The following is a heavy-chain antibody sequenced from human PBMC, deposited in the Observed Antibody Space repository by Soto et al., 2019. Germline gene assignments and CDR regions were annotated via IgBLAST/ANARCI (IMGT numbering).Heavy chain of an antibody. CDR3: VKGKLLGDY. CDR1: GGSIDSSTYY. D-gene: IGHD3-3*02. J-gene: IGHJ4*02. CDR2: ISGSGGST. V-gene: IGHV3-23*01. Sequence: PSETLSLTCTVSGGSIDSSTYYWGWIRQPPGKGLEWVSGISGSGGSTYYADSVKGRFSISRDNSKNTLYLQMNSLRAEDTAVYYCVKGKLLGDYWGQGTQVTVSS.